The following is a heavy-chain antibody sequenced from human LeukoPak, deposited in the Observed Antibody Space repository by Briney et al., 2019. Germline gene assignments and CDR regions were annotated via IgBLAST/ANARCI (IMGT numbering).Heavy chain of an antibody. CDR3: ARGQWGWGSLEAFDI. D-gene: IGHD3-16*02. CDR1: GGTFSSYA. Sequence: GSSVKVSCKASGGTFSSYAISWVRQAPGQGLEWMGGIIPNSGGTNYAQKFQGWVTMTRDTSISTAYMELSRLRSDDTAVYYCARGQWGWGSLEAFDIWGQGTMVTVSS. CDR2: IIPNSGGT. J-gene: IGHJ3*02. V-gene: IGHV1-2*04.